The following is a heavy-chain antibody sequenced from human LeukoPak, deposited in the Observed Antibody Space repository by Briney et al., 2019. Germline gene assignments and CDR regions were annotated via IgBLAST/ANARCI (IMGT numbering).Heavy chain of an antibody. Sequence: GGSLRLSCAASGFTFSGYAMHWVRQAPGKGLEWVAVISYDGSNKYYADSVKGRFTISRDNSKNTLYLQMSSQRAEDTAVYSCARDAAGLRLGELSLSSYFDPWGHGTLVTVSS. J-gene: IGHJ2*01. D-gene: IGHD3-16*02. V-gene: IGHV3-30*04. CDR1: GFTFSGYA. CDR3: ARDAAGLRLGELSLSSYFDP. CDR2: ISYDGSNK.